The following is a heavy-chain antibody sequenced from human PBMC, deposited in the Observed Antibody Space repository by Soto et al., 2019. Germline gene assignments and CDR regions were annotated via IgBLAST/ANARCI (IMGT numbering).Heavy chain of an antibody. D-gene: IGHD3-22*01. J-gene: IGHJ3*02. CDR3: ANDYYDSSGYYRRTRPYDAFDI. CDR2: ISGSGGST. V-gene: IGHV3-23*01. CDR1: GFTFSSYA. Sequence: GGSLXLSCAASGFTFSSYAMSWVRQAPGKGLEWVSAISGSGGSTYYADSVKGRFTISRDNSKNTLYLQMNSLRAEDTAVYYCANDYYDSSGYYRRTRPYDAFDIWGKGTMVTVSS.